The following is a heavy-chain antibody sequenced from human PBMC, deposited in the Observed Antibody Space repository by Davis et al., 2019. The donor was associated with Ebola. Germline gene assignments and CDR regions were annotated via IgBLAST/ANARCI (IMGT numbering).Heavy chain of an antibody. CDR1: GFSLSTSGVG. CDR2: LYWDDDK. J-gene: IGHJ2*01. Sequence: SGPTLVKPTQTLTLTCTFSGFSLSTSGVGVGWIRQPPGKALEWLAPLYWDDDKRYSPSLKSRLTITKDTSKNQVVLTMTNMDPVDTATYYCANGRYYYDSSGYPPTKTWYFDLWGRGTLVTVSS. D-gene: IGHD3-22*01. CDR3: ANGRYYYDSSGYPPTKTWYFDL. V-gene: IGHV2-5*02.